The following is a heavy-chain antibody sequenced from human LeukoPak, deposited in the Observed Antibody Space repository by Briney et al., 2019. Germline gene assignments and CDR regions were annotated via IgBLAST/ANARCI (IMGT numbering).Heavy chain of an antibody. V-gene: IGHV4-34*01. CDR1: GGSFSGYY. CDR3: ARGPYCSGGSCYSYLYYYYYGMDV. CDR2: INHSGST. J-gene: IGHJ6*02. Sequence: SETLSLTCAVYGGSFSGYYWSWIRQPPGKGLEWIGEINHSGSTNYNPSLKSRVTISVDTSKNQFSLKLSSVTAADTAVYYCARGPYCSGGSCYSYLYYYYYGMDVWGQGTTVTVSS. D-gene: IGHD2-15*01.